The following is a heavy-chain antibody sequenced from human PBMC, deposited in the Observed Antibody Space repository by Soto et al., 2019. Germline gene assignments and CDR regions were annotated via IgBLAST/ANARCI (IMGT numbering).Heavy chain of an antibody. CDR1: GGTFSSYA. CDR2: IIPIFGTA. CDR3: ARVWQLELSGSYSGWFDP. Sequence: QVQLVQSGAEVKKPGSSVKVSCKASGGTFSSYAISWVRQAPGQGLEWMGGIIPIFGTANYAQKFQGRVTITADESTSTAYMELSSLRSEDTAVYYCARVWQLELSGSYSGWFDPWGQGTLVTVSS. D-gene: IGHD3-10*01. V-gene: IGHV1-69*12. J-gene: IGHJ5*02.